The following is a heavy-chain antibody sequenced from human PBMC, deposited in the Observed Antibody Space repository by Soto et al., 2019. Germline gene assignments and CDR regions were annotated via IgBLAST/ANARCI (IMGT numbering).Heavy chain of an antibody. Sequence: GGSLRLSCAASGFTFSDYYMSWIRQAPGKGLEWVSYISSSSSYTNYADSVKGRLTISRDNAKNSLYLQMNSLRAEDTAVYYCARCANSGGSCYHPWGQGTLVTVSS. CDR1: GFTFSDYY. D-gene: IGHD2-15*01. CDR2: ISSSSSYT. CDR3: ARCANSGGSCYHP. V-gene: IGHV3-11*06. J-gene: IGHJ5*02.